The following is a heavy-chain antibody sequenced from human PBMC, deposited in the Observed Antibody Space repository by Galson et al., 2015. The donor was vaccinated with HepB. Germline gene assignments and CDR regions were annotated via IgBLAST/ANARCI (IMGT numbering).Heavy chain of an antibody. CDR2: ISYDGSNK. CDR1: GFTFSSYA. Sequence: SLRLSCAASGFTFSSYAMHWVRQAPGRGLEWVAVISYDGSNKYYADSVKGRFTISRDNSKNTLYLQMNSLRAEDTAVYYCARDIVVVPAAMGYYYYGMDVWGQGTTVTVSS. J-gene: IGHJ6*02. CDR3: ARDIVVVPAAMGYYYYGMDV. V-gene: IGHV3-30-3*01. D-gene: IGHD2-2*01.